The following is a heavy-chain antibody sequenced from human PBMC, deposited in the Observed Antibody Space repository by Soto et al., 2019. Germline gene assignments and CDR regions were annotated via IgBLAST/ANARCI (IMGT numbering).Heavy chain of an antibody. V-gene: IGHV3-7*01. CDR2: IKLDASEK. CDR1: GFTFGCYW. Sequence: EVQLVESGGGLVQPGGSLRLSCAASGFTFGCYWMSWVRQAPGKGLEWLATIKLDASEKKYVDSVKGRFTLSRDHAKNSLYLQMASLRPEDTAVSYCARDSGSGAGATENVYLHYCDHESLV. D-gene: IGHD3-10*01. J-gene: IGHJ4*01. CDR3: ARDSGSGAGATENVYLHY.